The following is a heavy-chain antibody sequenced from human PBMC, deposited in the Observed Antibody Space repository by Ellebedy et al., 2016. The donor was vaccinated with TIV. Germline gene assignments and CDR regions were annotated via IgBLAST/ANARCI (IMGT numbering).Heavy chain of an antibody. CDR1: GFSLRTSGMR. J-gene: IGHJ6*03. Sequence: SGPTLVKPTPTLTLTCTFSGFSLRTSGMRVSWISQPPGKALEWLALIDWDDDKYYSTSLKTRLTISKDTSKNQVVLTMTNMDPVDTATYYCARATDYGDYARYYMDVWGRGTTVTVSS. CDR3: ARATDYGDYARYYMDV. V-gene: IGHV2-70*01. CDR2: IDWDDDK. D-gene: IGHD4-17*01.